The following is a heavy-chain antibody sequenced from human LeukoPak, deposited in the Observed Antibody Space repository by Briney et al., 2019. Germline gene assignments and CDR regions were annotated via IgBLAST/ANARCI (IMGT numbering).Heavy chain of an antibody. V-gene: IGHV1-69*04. Sequence: SVKVSCKASGGTFSSYAISWVRQAPGQGLEWMGRIIPILGIANYAQKFQGRVTITADKSTSTAYMELSSLRSEDTAVYYCAKDRIVVVPVAMNGNQFDYWGQGTLVTVSS. CDR3: AKDRIVVVPVAMNGNQFDY. CDR2: IIPILGIA. CDR1: GGTFSSYA. J-gene: IGHJ4*02. D-gene: IGHD2-2*01.